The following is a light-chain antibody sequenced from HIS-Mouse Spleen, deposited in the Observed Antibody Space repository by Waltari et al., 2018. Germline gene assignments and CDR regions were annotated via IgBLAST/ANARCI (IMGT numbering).Light chain of an antibody. J-gene: IGKJ2*01. CDR3: QQSYSTPMYT. CDR1: QSISSY. Sequence: DIQMTQSPSSLSASVGDRVTITGRTSQSISSYLNWYQQKPGKAPKLLIYAASSLQSGVPSRFSVSGYGTDFTLTISSLQPEDFATYYCQQSYSTPMYTFGQGTKLEIK. V-gene: IGKV1-39*01. CDR2: AAS.